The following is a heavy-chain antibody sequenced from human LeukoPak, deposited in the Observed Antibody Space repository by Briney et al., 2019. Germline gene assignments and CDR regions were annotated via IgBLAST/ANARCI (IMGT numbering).Heavy chain of an antibody. V-gene: IGHV4-39*02. D-gene: IGHD3-10*01. J-gene: IGHJ5*02. Sequence: SETLSLTCTVSGGSISSSSYYWGWIRQPPGKGLEWIGSIYYSGSTYYNPSLKSRVTISVDTSKNQFSLKLSSVTAADTAVYYCARDSKVRGVHWFDPWGQGTLVTVSS. CDR1: GGSISSSSYY. CDR3: ARDSKVRGVHWFDP. CDR2: IYYSGST.